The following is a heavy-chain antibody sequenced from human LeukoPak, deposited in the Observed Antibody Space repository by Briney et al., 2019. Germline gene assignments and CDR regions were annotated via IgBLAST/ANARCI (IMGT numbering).Heavy chain of an antibody. CDR3: ARATAENDY. D-gene: IGHD1-14*01. Sequence: GSAVKVSCKASGYTFTGYYMHWVRQAPRQGLEWMGWINPNSGGTNYLHKFQGRVTMTRDTSISTAYMELSRLRSDDTAVYYCARATAENDYWGQGTLVNVSS. CDR2: INPNSGGT. CDR1: GYTFTGYY. V-gene: IGHV1-2*02. J-gene: IGHJ4*02.